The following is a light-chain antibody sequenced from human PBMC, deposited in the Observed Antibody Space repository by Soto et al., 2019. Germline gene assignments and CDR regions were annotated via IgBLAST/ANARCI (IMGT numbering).Light chain of an antibody. J-gene: IGKJ1*01. CDR1: QSLGSSY. V-gene: IGKV3-20*01. CDR2: GVS. CDR3: QQYGGSPRA. Sequence: EIVLTQSPGTLSLSPGERATLSCRASQSLGSSYLAWYQQKPGQAPRLLIYGVSSRATGIPDRFSGSGSGTDFALTICRLEPEDCAMYYCQQYGGSPRAFGQGTEVEVK.